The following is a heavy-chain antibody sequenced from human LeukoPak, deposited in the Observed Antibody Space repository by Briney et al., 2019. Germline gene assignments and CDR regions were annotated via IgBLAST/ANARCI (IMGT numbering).Heavy chain of an antibody. CDR1: GGSISSGSYY. J-gene: IGHJ6*03. D-gene: IGHD5-18*01. Sequence: SQTLSLTCTVSGGSISSGSYYWSWIRQPAGKGLEWIRRIYTSGSTNYNPSLESRVTISVDTSKNQFSLKLSSVTAADTAVYYCAREGWGRVDTFYYYYYMDVWGKGTTVTISS. CDR2: IYTSGST. V-gene: IGHV4-61*02. CDR3: AREGWGRVDTFYYYYYMDV.